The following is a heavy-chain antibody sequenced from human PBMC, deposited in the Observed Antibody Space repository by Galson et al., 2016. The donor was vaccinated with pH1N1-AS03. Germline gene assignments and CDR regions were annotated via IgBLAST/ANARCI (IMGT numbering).Heavy chain of an antibody. CDR3: AREGHGGRYRTDAFDI. D-gene: IGHD1-26*01. Sequence: SVKVSCKASGYTFTNFGVIWVRQAPGQGLEWVGWISAYSGNTNYAQSLQGRVSMTTDPSTSTAYMELTSLTSDDAAIYYCAREGHGGRYRTDAFDIWGQGTMVTVSS. V-gene: IGHV1-18*01. CDR1: GYTFTNFG. J-gene: IGHJ3*02. CDR2: ISAYSGNT.